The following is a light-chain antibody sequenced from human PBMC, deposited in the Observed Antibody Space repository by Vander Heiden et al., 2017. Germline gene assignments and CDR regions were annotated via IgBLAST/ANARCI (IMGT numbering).Light chain of an antibody. CDR3: AAWDDTLIGWV. V-gene: IGLV1-47*02. Sequence: QSVLTQPPSASGTPGQRVTIPCSGSSSNIGSNYVYWYQQFPGTAPKLLIYSNNRRPSGVPDRFSGSKSGTSASLAISGLRSGDEADYYCAAWDDTLIGWVFGGGTKVTVL. CDR1: SSNIGSNY. J-gene: IGLJ3*02. CDR2: SNN.